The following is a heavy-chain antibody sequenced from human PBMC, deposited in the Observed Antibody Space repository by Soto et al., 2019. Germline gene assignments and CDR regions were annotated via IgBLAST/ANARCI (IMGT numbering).Heavy chain of an antibody. D-gene: IGHD3-9*01. J-gene: IGHJ4*02. CDR1: GFTFSSYA. CDR2: ISGSGGST. Sequence: GGSLRLSCAASGFTFSSYAMSWVRQAPGKGLEWVPAISGSGGSTYYADSVKGRFTISRDNSKNTLYLQMNSLRAEDTAVYYCAKKPIYGRYFDWLYSYFDYWGQGTLVTVSS. CDR3: AKKPIYGRYFDWLYSYFDY. V-gene: IGHV3-23*01.